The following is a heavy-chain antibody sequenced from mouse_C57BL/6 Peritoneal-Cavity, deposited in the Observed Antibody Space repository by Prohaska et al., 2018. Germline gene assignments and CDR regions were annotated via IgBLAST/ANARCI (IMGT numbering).Heavy chain of an antibody. CDR2: IDPSDSET. J-gene: IGHJ2*01. V-gene: IGHV1-52*01. Sequence: VHWLKQRPIQGLEWIGNIDPSDSETHYNQKFKDKATLTVDKSSSTAYMQLSSLTSEDSAVYYCARWPYSKDYFDYWGQGTTLTVSS. D-gene: IGHD2-5*01. CDR3: ARWPYSKDYFDY.